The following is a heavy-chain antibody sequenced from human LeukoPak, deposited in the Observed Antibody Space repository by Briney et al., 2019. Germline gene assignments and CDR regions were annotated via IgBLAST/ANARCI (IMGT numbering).Heavy chain of an antibody. CDR1: GFTFSSYS. CDR2: ISSSSTI. Sequence: GGSLRLSCAASGFTFSSYSMNWVRQAPGKGLEWVSYISSSSTIYCADSVKGRFTISRDNAKNSLYLQMNSLRAEDTAVYYCARSSGDIVVVVAAEQDYWGQGTLVTVSS. D-gene: IGHD2-15*01. V-gene: IGHV3-48*01. CDR3: ARSSGDIVVVVAAEQDY. J-gene: IGHJ4*02.